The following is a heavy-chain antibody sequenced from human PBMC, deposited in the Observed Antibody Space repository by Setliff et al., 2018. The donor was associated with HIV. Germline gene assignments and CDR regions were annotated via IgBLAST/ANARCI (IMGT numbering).Heavy chain of an antibody. J-gene: IGHJ4*02. CDR1: GFTFGDYA. CDR3: WPYSFDSAY. D-gene: IGHD5-18*01. Sequence: GGSLRLSCTASGFTFGDYAMTWVRQAPGKGLEWVGFINSNTYGGTTDYAASVKGRFTISRDDSKSSAYLLMNSLKTEDTGVYYCWPYSFDSAYWGQGTLVTVSS. CDR2: INSNTYGGTT. V-gene: IGHV3-49*04.